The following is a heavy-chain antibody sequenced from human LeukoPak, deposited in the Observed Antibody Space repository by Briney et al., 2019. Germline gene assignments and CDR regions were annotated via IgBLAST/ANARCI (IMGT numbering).Heavy chain of an antibody. Sequence: GGSLRLSCAASGFTVSSNYMSWVRQAPGKGLEWVSDIYSGGSTYYAASAKGRFTISRDNSKNTLYLQMNSLRAEDTAVYYCSKDSLVGTPGYFDYWGQGTLVTVSS. J-gene: IGHJ4*02. V-gene: IGHV3-53*01. CDR2: IYSGGST. D-gene: IGHD1/OR15-1a*01. CDR3: SKDSLVGTPGYFDY. CDR1: GFTVSSNY.